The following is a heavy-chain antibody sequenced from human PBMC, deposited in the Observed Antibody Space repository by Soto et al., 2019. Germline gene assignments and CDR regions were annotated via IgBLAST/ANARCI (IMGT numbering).Heavy chain of an antibody. CDR3: ARDGSQQLVPIDYYYGMDV. Sequence: PSETLSLTCTVSGGSISSYYWSWIRQPAGKGLEWIGRIYTSGSTNYNPSLKSRVTMSVDTSKNQFSLKLSSVTAADTAVYYCARDGSQQLVPIDYYYGMDVWGQGTTVTVSS. J-gene: IGHJ6*02. V-gene: IGHV4-4*07. CDR2: IYTSGST. D-gene: IGHD6-13*01. CDR1: GGSISSYY.